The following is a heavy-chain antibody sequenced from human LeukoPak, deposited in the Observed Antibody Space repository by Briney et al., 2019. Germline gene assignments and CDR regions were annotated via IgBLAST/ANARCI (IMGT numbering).Heavy chain of an antibody. V-gene: IGHV4-34*01. D-gene: IGHD6-13*01. J-gene: IGHJ6*02. CDR3: ARGYFSSLPGPHHGMDV. CDR1: GGSFSGYY. Sequence: SETLSLTCVVYGGSFSGYYWSWIRQPPGKGLEWIGEINHSGSTNYNPSLKSRVTISVDTSKNQFSLKLSSVTAADTAVYYCARGYFSSLPGPHHGMDVWGQGTTVTVSS. CDR2: INHSGST.